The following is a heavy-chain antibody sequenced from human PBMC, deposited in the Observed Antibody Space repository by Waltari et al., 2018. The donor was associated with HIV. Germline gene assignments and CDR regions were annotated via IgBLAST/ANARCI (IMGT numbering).Heavy chain of an antibody. Sequence: QVQLVQSGAEVKKPGASVKVSCKASGYTFTSYDINWVRQATGQGLEWMGWMNPNIGNTGYAQKFQGRVTMTRNTSISTAYMELSSLRSEDTAVYYCASKVLGYCSSTSCFFDYWGQGTLVTVSS. V-gene: IGHV1-8*01. J-gene: IGHJ4*02. D-gene: IGHD2-2*01. CDR1: GYTFTSYD. CDR3: ASKVLGYCSSTSCFFDY. CDR2: MNPNIGNT.